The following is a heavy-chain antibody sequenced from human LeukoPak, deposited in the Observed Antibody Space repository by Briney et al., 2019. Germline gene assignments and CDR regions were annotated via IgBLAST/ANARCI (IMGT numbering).Heavy chain of an antibody. J-gene: IGHJ4*02. V-gene: IGHV3-21*01. D-gene: IGHD3-22*01. CDR3: ASGVVGSSRNYFDY. CDR1: GFTFSSFS. Sequence: GGSLRLSCAASGFTFSSFSMNWVRQAPGKGLEWVSSISSSSSYIYYADSVKGRFTISRDNAKNSLFLQMNSLRAEDTAVYYCASGVVGSSRNYFDYWGQGTLVTVSS. CDR2: ISSSSSYI.